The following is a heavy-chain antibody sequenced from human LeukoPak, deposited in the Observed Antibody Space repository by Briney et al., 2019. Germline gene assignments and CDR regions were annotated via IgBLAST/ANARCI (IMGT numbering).Heavy chain of an antibody. Sequence: GGSLRLSCAASGFTFSSYDMHWVRQATGKGLEWVSAIGTAGDTYYPGSVKGRFTISRENAKNSLYLQMNSLRAGDTAVYYCARGFVVLLSTTTSAFDIWGQGTMVTVSS. D-gene: IGHD2/OR15-2a*01. V-gene: IGHV3-13*01. CDR2: IGTAGDT. CDR3: ARGFVVLLSTTTSAFDI. CDR1: GFTFSSYD. J-gene: IGHJ3*02.